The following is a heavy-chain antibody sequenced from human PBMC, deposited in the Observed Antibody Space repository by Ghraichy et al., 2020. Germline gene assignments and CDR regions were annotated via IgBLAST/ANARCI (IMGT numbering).Heavy chain of an antibody. CDR3: ASIYYYDIALFDY. J-gene: IGHJ4*02. CDR1: GGSISSSSYY. V-gene: IGHV4-39*07. CDR2: IYYSGST. D-gene: IGHD3-22*01. Sequence: SETLSLTCTVSGGSISSSSYYWGWIRQPPGKGLEWIGSIYYSGSTYYNPSLKSRVTISVDTSKNQFSLKLSSVTAADTAVYYCASIYYYDIALFDYWGQGTLVTVSS.